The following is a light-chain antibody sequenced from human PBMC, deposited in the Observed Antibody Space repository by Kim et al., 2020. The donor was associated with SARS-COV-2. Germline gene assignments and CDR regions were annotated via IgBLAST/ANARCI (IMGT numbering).Light chain of an antibody. CDR1: RTIYSY. V-gene: IGKV1-39*01. Sequence: ASVGDRVTSTCRTSRTIYSYLNWYQQKPWKAPKLLIYTASSLQSGVPSRFSGSGSGTDFTLTISSLQPGDVATYYCQQNSETPLTFGGGTKVDIK. CDR3: QQNSETPLT. CDR2: TAS. J-gene: IGKJ4*01.